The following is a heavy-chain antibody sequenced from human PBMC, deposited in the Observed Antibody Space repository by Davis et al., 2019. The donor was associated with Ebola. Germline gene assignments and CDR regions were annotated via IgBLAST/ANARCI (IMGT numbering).Heavy chain of an antibody. D-gene: IGHD2-15*01. V-gene: IGHV4-34*01. Sequence: PSETLSLTCAVYGGSFSGYYWSWIRQPPGKGLEWIGEINHSGSTNYNPSLKSRVTISVDTSKNQFSLKLSSVTAADTAVYYCARSVLVGGGPLDAFDIWGQGTMVTVSS. J-gene: IGHJ3*02. CDR2: INHSGST. CDR1: GGSFSGYY. CDR3: ARSVLVGGGPLDAFDI.